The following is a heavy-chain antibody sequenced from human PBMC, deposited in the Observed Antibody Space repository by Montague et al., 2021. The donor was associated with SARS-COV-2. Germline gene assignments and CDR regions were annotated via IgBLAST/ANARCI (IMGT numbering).Heavy chain of an antibody. CDR1: GGSFSDYY. D-gene: IGHD3-22*01. CDR3: ARGPRITMIVVVITDIWFDP. J-gene: IGHJ5*02. V-gene: IGHV4-34*01. Sequence: SETLSLTCAVYGGSFSDYYWSWIRQPPGKGLEWIGEINHSGSNNYNPSLKSRVTTSVDTSKNQFSLKLTYVTAADTAVYYCARGPRITMIVVVITDIWFDPWGQGTLVTVSS. CDR2: INHSGSN.